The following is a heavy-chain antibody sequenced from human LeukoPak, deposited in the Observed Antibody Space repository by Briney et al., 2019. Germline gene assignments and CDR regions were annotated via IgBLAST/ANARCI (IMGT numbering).Heavy chain of an antibody. Sequence: GGSLRLSCAASGFTFSSYAMSWVRQAPGKGLEWVSAISGSGGSTYYADSVKGRFTVSRDNSKNTLYLQMNSLRAEDTAVYYCAKESTSTMVRGVMDYWGQGTLVTVSS. J-gene: IGHJ4*02. CDR1: GFTFSSYA. V-gene: IGHV3-23*01. CDR3: AKESTSTMVRGVMDY. D-gene: IGHD3-10*01. CDR2: ISGSGGST.